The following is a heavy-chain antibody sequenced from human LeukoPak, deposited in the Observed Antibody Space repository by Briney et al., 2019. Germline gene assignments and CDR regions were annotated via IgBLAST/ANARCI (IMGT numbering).Heavy chain of an antibody. J-gene: IGHJ5*02. D-gene: IGHD3-10*01. CDR3: ARVLRGSGSYYNDP. CDR2: ISGSGSST. Sequence: GGSLRLSCAVSGFTFSTYAMNWVRQAPGKGLDWVSGISGSGSSTYYADSVKGRFTISRDNAKNSLYLQMNSLTDEDTAVYYCARVLRGSGSYYNDPWGQGTLVTVSS. V-gene: IGHV3-23*01. CDR1: GFTFSTYA.